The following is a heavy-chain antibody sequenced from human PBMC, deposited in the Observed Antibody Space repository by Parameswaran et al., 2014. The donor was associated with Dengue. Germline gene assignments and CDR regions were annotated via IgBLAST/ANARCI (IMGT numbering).Heavy chain of an antibody. D-gene: IGHD5-24*01. Sequence: WVRQAPGQGLEWMGWINPNSGGTNYAQKFQGRVTMTRDTSISTAYMELSRLRSDDTAVYYCARTDGYNSPFDYWGQGTLVTVSS. CDR2: INPNSGGT. CDR3: ARTDGYNSPFDY. V-gene: IGHV1-2*02. J-gene: IGHJ4*02.